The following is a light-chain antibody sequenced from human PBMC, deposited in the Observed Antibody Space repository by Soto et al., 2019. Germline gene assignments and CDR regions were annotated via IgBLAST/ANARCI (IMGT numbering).Light chain of an antibody. Sequence: SVLTXPASVSGSPGQSITISCTGTRSDVGGYNYVSWYQQFPGKAPKLMIYEVSNRPSGVSLRFSGSKSGNTASLTISGLRAEDEADYYCNSYTSTSTPYVFGTGTKVTVL. J-gene: IGLJ1*01. CDR2: EVS. CDR1: RSDVGGYNY. CDR3: NSYTSTSTPYV. V-gene: IGLV2-14*01.